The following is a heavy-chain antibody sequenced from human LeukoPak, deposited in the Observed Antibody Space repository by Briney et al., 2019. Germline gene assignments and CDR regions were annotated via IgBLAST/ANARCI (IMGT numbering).Heavy chain of an antibody. Sequence: SETLSLTCTVSGGSISNYHWSWIRQSPGKGLEWLGYIYYSGSTNYKPSLKSRVTISVDTSKNQFFLKLSSVTAADTAVYYCARGRFDYYDSSGYYRPREYYYYYYYMDVWGKGTTVTMSS. V-gene: IGHV4-59*01. CDR1: GGSISNYH. D-gene: IGHD3-22*01. CDR2: IYYSGST. CDR3: ARGRFDYYDSSGYYRPREYYYYYYYMDV. J-gene: IGHJ6*03.